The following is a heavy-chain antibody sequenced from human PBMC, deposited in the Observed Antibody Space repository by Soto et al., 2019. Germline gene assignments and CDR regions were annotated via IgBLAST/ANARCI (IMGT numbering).Heavy chain of an antibody. Sequence: QVQLPESGPGLVKPSGTLSFTCAVSGDSISTRNWWSWVHQSPGKGLEWIGEIYYSGTTNYNPSLNSRVTISLDKSQKQVSLKLSSVTAADTAMYYCASGNRESFAIDYWGRGTLVTVSS. D-gene: IGHD1-26*01. CDR2: IYYSGTT. CDR3: ASGNRESFAIDY. CDR1: GDSISTRNW. V-gene: IGHV4-4*02. J-gene: IGHJ4*02.